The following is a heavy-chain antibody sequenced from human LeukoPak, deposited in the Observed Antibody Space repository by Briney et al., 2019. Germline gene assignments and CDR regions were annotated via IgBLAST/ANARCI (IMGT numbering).Heavy chain of an antibody. CDR3: AKADTMVRGLIE. CDR1: GFTFSSCA. J-gene: IGHJ4*02. CDR2: ISGSGGST. Sequence: HPGGSLRLSCAASGFTFSSCAMSWVRQAPGKGLEWVSAISGSGGSTYYADSVKGRFTISRDNSKNTLYLQMNSLRAEDTAVYYCAKADTMVRGLIEWGQGTLVTVSS. V-gene: IGHV3-23*01. D-gene: IGHD3-10*01.